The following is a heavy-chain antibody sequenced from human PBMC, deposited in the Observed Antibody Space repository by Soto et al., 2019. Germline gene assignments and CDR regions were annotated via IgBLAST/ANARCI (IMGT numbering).Heavy chain of an antibody. V-gene: IGHV4-34*01. CDR2: INHSGRV. Sequence: SETLSLTCAVYGGSFSGHSWTWIRQSPGKGLEWIGDINHSGRVNYSPSLKSRVTISLDTSKNQFPLTLSAVTAADTAMYYCSTRAYDTNGYYRFDPWGQGTLVTVSS. CDR3: STRAYDTNGYYRFDP. J-gene: IGHJ5*01. CDR1: GGSFSGHS. D-gene: IGHD3-22*01.